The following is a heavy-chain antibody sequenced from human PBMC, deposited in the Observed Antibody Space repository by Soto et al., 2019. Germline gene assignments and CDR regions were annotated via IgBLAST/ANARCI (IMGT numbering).Heavy chain of an antibody. D-gene: IGHD1-26*01. V-gene: IGHV4-61*01. J-gene: IGHJ4*02. CDR3: ARAGLGDGSDY. CDR2: IYYSGST. Sequence: QVQLQESGPGLVKPSETLSLTCTVSGGSVSSGSYYWSWIRQPPGKGLEWIGYIYYSGSTKYNPSLKSRVTISVDTSKNQFSLKLSSVTAADTAVYYCARAGLGDGSDYWGQGTPVTVSS. CDR1: GGSVSSGSYY.